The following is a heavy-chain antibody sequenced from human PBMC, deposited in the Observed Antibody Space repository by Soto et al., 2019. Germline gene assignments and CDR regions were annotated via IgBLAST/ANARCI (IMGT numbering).Heavy chain of an antibody. V-gene: IGHV1-18*04. CDR2: ISAYNGNT. CDR3: ARIGGSSRHPTGFDY. CDR1: GYTFTSYG. D-gene: IGHD6-6*01. J-gene: IGHJ4*02. Sequence: ASVKVSCKASGYTFTSYGISWVRQAPGQGLEWMGWISAYNGNTNYAQKLQGRVTMTTDTSTSTAYTELRSLRSDDTAVYYCARIGGSSRHPTGFDYWGQGTLVTVSS.